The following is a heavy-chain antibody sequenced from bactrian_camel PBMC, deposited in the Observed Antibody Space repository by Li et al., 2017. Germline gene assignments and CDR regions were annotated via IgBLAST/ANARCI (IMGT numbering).Heavy chain of an antibody. V-gene: IGHV3S1*01. CDR1: LYIYSSYC. Sequence: QVQLVESGGGSVQAGGSLRLSCEISLYIYSSYCMGWFRQTPGKEREAVAAHYTGYGGATSYAASVKGRFTISHDRPKGTIHLRMNNLNPEDTAMYYCAHNKEHFTVCEMPLLLEGYRGQGTQVTVS. D-gene: IGHD3*01. CDR3: AHNKEHFTVCEMPLLLEGY. J-gene: IGHJ4*01. CDR2: HYTGYGGAT.